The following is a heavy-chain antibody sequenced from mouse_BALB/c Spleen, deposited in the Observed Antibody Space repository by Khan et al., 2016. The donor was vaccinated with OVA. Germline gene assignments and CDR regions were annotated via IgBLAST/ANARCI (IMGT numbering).Heavy chain of an antibody. D-gene: IGHD2-13*01. Sequence: EVELVESGGGLVKPGGSLKLSCEASGFTFSDYYMYWVRQTPEKRLEWVATISDGGSYIYYPDSVKGRFTICRDDVKNNLYLRMTSLKSEDTAMYYCTRGYYGDPFAYWGQGTLVTVSA. CDR2: ISDGGSYI. V-gene: IGHV5-4*02. CDR3: TRGYYGDPFAY. J-gene: IGHJ3*01. CDR1: GFTFSDYY.